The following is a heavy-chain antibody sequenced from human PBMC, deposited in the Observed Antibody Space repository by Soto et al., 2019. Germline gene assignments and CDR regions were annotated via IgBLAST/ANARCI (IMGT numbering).Heavy chain of an antibody. CDR3: ARMASAGTLNWFDP. CDR2: MNPGSGKT. V-gene: IGHV1-8*02. CDR1: GYTFTNFD. Sequence: ASGKVAGKASGYTFTNFDISWVPQAVGQGLEWLGWMNPGSGKTGYASKFQGRVAMTRDASTGTSHLELSSLTSDDTAVYYCARMASAGTLNWFDPWGQGTLVTVSS. D-gene: IGHD6-13*01. J-gene: IGHJ5*02.